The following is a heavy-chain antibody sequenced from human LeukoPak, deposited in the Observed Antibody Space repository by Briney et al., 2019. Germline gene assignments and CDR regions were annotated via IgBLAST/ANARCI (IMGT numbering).Heavy chain of an antibody. Sequence: GGSLSLSCAASGFTFSTYEMSWVRQASGKGLEWISYISSSGSTIYYADSVKGRFTISRDNAKNSLYLQMNSLRAEDTAVYYCARVGPLRFLEWFPNYFDYWGQGTLVTVSS. J-gene: IGHJ4*02. CDR3: ARVGPLRFLEWFPNYFDY. V-gene: IGHV3-48*03. CDR1: GFTFSTYE. D-gene: IGHD3-3*01. CDR2: ISSSGSTI.